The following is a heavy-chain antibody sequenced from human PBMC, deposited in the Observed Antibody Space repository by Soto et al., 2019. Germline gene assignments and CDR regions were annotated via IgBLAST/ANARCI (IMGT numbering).Heavy chain of an antibody. D-gene: IGHD1-1*01. V-gene: IGHV4-59*01. CDR3: ASLKELDLYLIDA. Sequence: SETLSLTCTVSGGSISSYYWSWIRQPPGKGLEWIGYIYYSGSTNYNPSLQSRVTISVDTSKNQFSLKLSSVTAADTAVYYWASLKELDLYLIDAWGKGTLVTVSS. CDR1: GGSISSYY. J-gene: IGHJ5*02. CDR2: IYYSGST.